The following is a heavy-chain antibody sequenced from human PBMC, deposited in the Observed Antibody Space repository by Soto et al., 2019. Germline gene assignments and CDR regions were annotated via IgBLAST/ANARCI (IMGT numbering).Heavy chain of an antibody. J-gene: IGHJ4*02. CDR3: AKEQGDYDEHRGYYGL. D-gene: IGHD3-22*01. V-gene: IGHV3-30*18. CDR1: GFTFSNYA. CDR2: TPFDGNNK. Sequence: QVQLVESGGGVVQPGGSLRLSCAASGFTFSNYAIHWVRQAPGKGLEWVAVTPFDGNNKYYTDSVRGRFTISRDNSKNTLYLQMNSLRPDDTAVYFCAKEQGDYDEHRGYYGLWGQGTLVTVSS.